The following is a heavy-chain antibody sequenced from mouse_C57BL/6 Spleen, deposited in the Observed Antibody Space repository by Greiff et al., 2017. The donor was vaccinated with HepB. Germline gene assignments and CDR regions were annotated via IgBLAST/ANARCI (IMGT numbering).Heavy chain of an antibody. CDR3: ARIYYDYDVWFAY. CDR2: IYPRSGNT. Sequence: QVHVKQSGAELARPGASVKLSCKASGYTFTSYGISWVKQRTGQGLEWIGEIYPRSGNTYYNEKFKGKATLTADKSCSTAYMELRSLTSEDSAVYVCARIYYDYDVWFAYWGQGTLVTVSA. V-gene: IGHV1-81*01. CDR1: GYTFTSYG. D-gene: IGHD2-4*01. J-gene: IGHJ3*01.